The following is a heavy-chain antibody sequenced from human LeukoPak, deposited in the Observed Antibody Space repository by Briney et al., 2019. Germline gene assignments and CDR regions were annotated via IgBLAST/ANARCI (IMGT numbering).Heavy chain of an antibody. Sequence: PSETLSLTCTVSGGSISSYYWSWIRRPPGKGLEWIGYIYYSGSTNYNPSLKSRVTISADTSKNQFPLKLSSVTAADTAVYYCARDSGGRDAFDIWGQGTMVTVSS. CDR1: GGSISSYY. CDR2: IYYSGST. CDR3: ARDSGGRDAFDI. J-gene: IGHJ3*02. D-gene: IGHD3-10*01. V-gene: IGHV4-59*01.